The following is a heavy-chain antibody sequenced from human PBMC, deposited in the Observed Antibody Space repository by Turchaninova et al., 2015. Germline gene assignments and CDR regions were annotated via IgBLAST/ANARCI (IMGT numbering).Heavy chain of an antibody. J-gene: IGHJ4*02. Sequence: QITLKESGPTLVNPTQTLTLTCTFSGFSLSTHGMGVGWSRQPTGKALEWLALIYWDDDKRYSPSLKSRITITKDTSKNQVVLIMTNMDPVDTATYYCARLGYNRGWSSPYYWGQGTLVTVSS. CDR2: IYWDDDK. V-gene: IGHV2-5*02. CDR3: ARLGYNRGWSSPYY. CDR1: GFSLSTHGMG. D-gene: IGHD6-19*01.